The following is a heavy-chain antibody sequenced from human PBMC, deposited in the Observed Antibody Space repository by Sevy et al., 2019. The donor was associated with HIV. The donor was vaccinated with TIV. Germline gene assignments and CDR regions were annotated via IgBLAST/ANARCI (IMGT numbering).Heavy chain of an antibody. CDR2: ISSGSTYR. D-gene: IGHD6-19*01. V-gene: IGHV3-11*06. J-gene: IGHJ4*02. Sequence: GGSLRLSCAASGFTFSDYYMTWIRQAPGKGLEWLSDISSGSTYRNYADSVKGRFTISRDNAKNSLYLQMNSLRVEDTAVYYCARVRYDSALYYFDYWGQGTLVTVSS. CDR1: GFTFSDYY. CDR3: ARVRYDSALYYFDY.